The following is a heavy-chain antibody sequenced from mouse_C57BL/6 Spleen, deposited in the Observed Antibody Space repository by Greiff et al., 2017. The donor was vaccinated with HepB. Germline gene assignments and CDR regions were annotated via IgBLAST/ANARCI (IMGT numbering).Heavy chain of an antibody. CDR3: ARSKIDTIVTTYYFDY. CDR1: GYTFTGYW. CDR2: ILPGSGST. D-gene: IGHD2-5*01. Sequence: QVQLQQSGAELMKPGASVKLSCKATGYTFTGYWIEWVKQRPGHGLEWIGEILPGSGSTNYNEKFKGKATFTADTSSNTAYMQLSSLTTEDSAIYYCARSKIDTIVTTYYFDYWGQGTTLTVSS. V-gene: IGHV1-9*01. J-gene: IGHJ2*01.